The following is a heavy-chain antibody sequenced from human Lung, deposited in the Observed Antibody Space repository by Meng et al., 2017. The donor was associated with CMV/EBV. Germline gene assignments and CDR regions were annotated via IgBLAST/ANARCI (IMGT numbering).Heavy chain of an antibody. Sequence: ESXKISXAASGFTFDDYGMSWVRQAPGKGLEWVSGINWNGGSTGYADSVKGRFTISRDNAKTSLYLQMNSLRAEDTAVYYCAREREELITTFGVATSSRYGMDVWGQGTTVTVSS. D-gene: IGHD3-3*01. CDR2: INWNGGST. CDR3: AREREELITTFGVATSSRYGMDV. CDR1: GFTFDDYG. J-gene: IGHJ6*02. V-gene: IGHV3-20*04.